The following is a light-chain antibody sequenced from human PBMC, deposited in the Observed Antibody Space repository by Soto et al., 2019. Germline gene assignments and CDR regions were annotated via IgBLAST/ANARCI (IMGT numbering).Light chain of an antibody. CDR2: DNY. V-gene: IGLV1-51*01. CDR3: GTWDTSLSNWV. Sequence: QSVLTQPPSVSAAPGQKVTISCSGSSSNIENNYVSWYRQLPGTAPELLIYDNYKRPSGIPDRFSGSKSGTSATLGITGLQTGDEADYYCGTWDTSLSNWVFGGGTKVTVL. J-gene: IGLJ3*02. CDR1: SSNIENNY.